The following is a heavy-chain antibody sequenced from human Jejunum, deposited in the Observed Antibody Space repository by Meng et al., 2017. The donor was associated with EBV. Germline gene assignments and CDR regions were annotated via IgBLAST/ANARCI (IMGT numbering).Heavy chain of an antibody. D-gene: IGHD3-10*01. CDR2: INPSGGST. Sequence: QVRLVQSGAEVKKPGASVKVSCKASGYLFSTFYIHWVRQAPGQGLEWMGVINPSGGSTSYAQKFQGRITMTGDMSTSTVYMELTFLKSEDTAVYYCAFEDGSGNSNPGDWGQGTLVTVSS. CDR1: GYLFSTFY. J-gene: IGHJ4*02. CDR3: AFEDGSGNSNPGD. V-gene: IGHV1-46*01.